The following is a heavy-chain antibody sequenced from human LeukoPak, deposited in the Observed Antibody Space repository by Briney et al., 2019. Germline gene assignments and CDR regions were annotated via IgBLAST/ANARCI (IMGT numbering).Heavy chain of an antibody. CDR1: GFTFSSYE. CDR3: AGAMYSGSFDP. V-gene: IGHV3-7*02. CDR2: IKQDGSEK. Sequence: GGSLRLSCAASGFTFSSYEMNWVRQAPGKGLEWVANIKQDGSEKYYVDSVKGRCTISRDNAKNSLYLQMSSLRVEDTAVYYCAGAMYSGSFDPWGQGILVTVSS. J-gene: IGHJ5*02. D-gene: IGHD1-26*01.